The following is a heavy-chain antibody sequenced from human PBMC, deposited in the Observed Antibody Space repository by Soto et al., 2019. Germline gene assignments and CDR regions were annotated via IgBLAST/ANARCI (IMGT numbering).Heavy chain of an antibody. CDR1: GGSISSYY. D-gene: IGHD3-3*01. Sequence: SETLSLTCTVSGGSISSYYWSWIRQPPGKGLEWIGYIYYSGSTNYNPSLKSRVTISVDTSKNQFSLKLSSVTAADTAVYYCARGTAHYDFWSGYYRSNWFDPWGQGTLVTVSS. J-gene: IGHJ5*02. CDR3: ARGTAHYDFWSGYYRSNWFDP. V-gene: IGHV4-59*01. CDR2: IYYSGST.